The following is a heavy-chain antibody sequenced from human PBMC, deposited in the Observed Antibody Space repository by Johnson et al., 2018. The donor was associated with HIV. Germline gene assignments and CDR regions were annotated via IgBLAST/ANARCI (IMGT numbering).Heavy chain of an antibody. V-gene: IGHV3-9*01. CDR2: ISWNSGSI. CDR1: GFTFDDYA. D-gene: IGHD6-6*01. J-gene: IGHJ3*02. CDR3: AKERSITADAFDI. Sequence: VQLVESGGGLVQPGRSLRLSCAASGFTFDDYAMHWVRQAPGKGLEWVSGISWNSGSIGYADSVKGRFTISRDNSKNTLYLQMNSLRAEDTAVYYCAKERSITADAFDIWGQGTMVTVSS.